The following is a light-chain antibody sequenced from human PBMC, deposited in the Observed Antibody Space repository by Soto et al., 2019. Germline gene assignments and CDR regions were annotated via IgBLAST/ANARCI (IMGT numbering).Light chain of an antibody. V-gene: IGKV3-20*01. Sequence: VLTQSPGSLSLSPGEGATLSCRASQSVSTTYLAWYQLKPGQAPRLVIYATSSRAAGIPDRCRGSGSGTEFTLTISSLEPEDVGVYFCQQYGNSPPYSFGQGTKLEIK. CDR1: QSVSTTY. CDR3: QQYGNSPPYS. CDR2: ATS. J-gene: IGKJ2*03.